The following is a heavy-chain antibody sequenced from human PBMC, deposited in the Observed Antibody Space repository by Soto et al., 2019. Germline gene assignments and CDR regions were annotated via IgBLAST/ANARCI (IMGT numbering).Heavy chain of an antibody. CDR3: AREVSLAVAGTFDY. V-gene: IGHV4-31*03. CDR2: IYYSGST. Sequence: SETLSLTCTVSGGSISSGGYYWSWIRQHPGKGLEWIGYIYYSGSTYYNPSLKSRVTISVDTSKNQFSLKLSSVTAADMAVYYCAREVSLAVAGTFDYWGQGTLVTVSS. D-gene: IGHD6-19*01. CDR1: GGSISSGGYY. J-gene: IGHJ4*02.